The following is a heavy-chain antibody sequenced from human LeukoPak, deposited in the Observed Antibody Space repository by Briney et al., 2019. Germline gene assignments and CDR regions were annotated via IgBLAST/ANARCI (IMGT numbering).Heavy chain of an antibody. CDR2: IYPGDSDT. CDR3: ARLAATVGLNFDY. J-gene: IGHJ4*02. CDR1: GYRFSSYW. V-gene: IGHV5-51*01. D-gene: IGHD6-25*01. Sequence: GESLKISCKGSGYRFSSYWIGWVRQMPGKGLEWMGIIYPGDSDTRYSPSFQGQVTISADTSITTAYLHWSSLKASDTAMYYCARLAATVGLNFDYWGQGTLVTVSS.